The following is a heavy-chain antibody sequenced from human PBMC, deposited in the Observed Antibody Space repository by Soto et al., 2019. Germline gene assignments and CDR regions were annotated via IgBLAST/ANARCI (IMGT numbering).Heavy chain of an antibody. Sequence: PGGSLRLSYAASGFTVSSNYMSWVRQAPGKGLEWVSVIYSGGSTYYADSVKGRFTISRDNSKNTLYLQMNSLRAEDTAVYYCARLAVTMVRGVIITPYYFDYWGQGT. V-gene: IGHV3-66*04. D-gene: IGHD3-10*01. CDR1: GFTVSSNY. J-gene: IGHJ4*02. CDR2: IYSGGST. CDR3: ARLAVTMVRGVIITPYYFDY.